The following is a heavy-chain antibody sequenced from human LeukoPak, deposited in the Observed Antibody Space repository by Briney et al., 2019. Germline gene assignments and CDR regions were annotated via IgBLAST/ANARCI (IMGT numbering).Heavy chain of an antibody. D-gene: IGHD1-1*01. Sequence: PSQTLSLTCTVSGGSISSGGYYWRWLRQHPGKGLEWIGYIYYSGSTYYNPSLKSRVTISVDTSKNQFSLKLSSVTAADTAVYYWAREGELIDAFDIWGQGTMVTVSS. CDR3: AREGELIDAFDI. CDR1: GGSISSGGYY. V-gene: IGHV4-31*03. J-gene: IGHJ3*02. CDR2: IYYSGST.